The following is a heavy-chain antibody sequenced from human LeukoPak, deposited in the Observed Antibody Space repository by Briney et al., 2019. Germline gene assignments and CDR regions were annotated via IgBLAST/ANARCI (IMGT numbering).Heavy chain of an antibody. V-gene: IGHV3-48*03. Sequence: GGSLRLSCAASGFTFSSYEMTWVRQAPGKGLEWISYISSSGSAIYYADSVKGRFTISRENAKNSLYLQMNRLRAEDTAVYYCARDYNFDYWGRGPPVTVSS. CDR2: ISSSGSAI. CDR1: GFTFSSYE. CDR3: ARDYNFDY. J-gene: IGHJ4*02.